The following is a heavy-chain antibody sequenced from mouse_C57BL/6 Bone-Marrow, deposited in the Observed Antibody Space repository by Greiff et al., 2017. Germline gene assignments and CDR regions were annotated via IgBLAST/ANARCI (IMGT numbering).Heavy chain of an antibody. CDR2: IDPEDGET. D-gene: IGHD2-1*01. CDR1: GFNIKDYY. J-gene: IGHJ3*01. CDR3: ARTENGNYKGWCAY. Sequence: VQLQQSGAELVKPGASVKLSCTASGFNIKDYYMHWVKQSTEQGLEWIGRIDPEDGETNYAPKFQGKATITADTSSNKAYLQLSSLTSEDTAVYYCARTENGNYKGWCAYWGQGTLVTVSA. V-gene: IGHV14-2*01.